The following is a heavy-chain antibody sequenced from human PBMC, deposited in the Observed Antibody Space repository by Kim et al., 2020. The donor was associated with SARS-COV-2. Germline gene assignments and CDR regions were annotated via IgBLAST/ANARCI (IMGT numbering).Heavy chain of an antibody. D-gene: IGHD2-2*01. CDR2: ISYDGTIQ. V-gene: IGHV3-30*18. Sequence: GGSLRLSCAASGLPFRNYGMHWVSQAPGKGLEGVADISYDGTIQYYGDSVEGRFTISRDNSKNTLYLQMNSLRLEDTAVYYCAKGPIAVVPGGKMWLDPWGQGTLVTVSS. CDR1: GLPFRNYG. J-gene: IGHJ5*02. CDR3: AKGPIAVVPGGKMWLDP.